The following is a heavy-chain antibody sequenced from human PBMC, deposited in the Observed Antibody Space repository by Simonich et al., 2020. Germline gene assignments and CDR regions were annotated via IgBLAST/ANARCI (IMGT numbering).Heavy chain of an antibody. CDR3: ARVGYSNYYYYGMDV. V-gene: IGHV4-38-2*01. Sequence: QVQLQESGPGLVKPSETLSLTCAVSGYSISSGYYGGWIRQPPGKGLEWSGSINPRGSTHSNPSLKSRVTISVDTSKNQFSLKLSSVTAADTAVYYCARVGYSNYYYYGMDVWGQGTTVTVSS. J-gene: IGHJ6*02. CDR1: GYSISSGYY. D-gene: IGHD6-13*01. CDR2: INPRGST.